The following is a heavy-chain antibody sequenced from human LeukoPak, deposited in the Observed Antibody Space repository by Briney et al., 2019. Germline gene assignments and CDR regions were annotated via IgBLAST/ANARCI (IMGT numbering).Heavy chain of an antibody. D-gene: IGHD6-19*01. Sequence: GGSLKLSCAASGFSFSSYAMSWVRQAPGKGLEWVSSISGSGDNTYYAESVKGRFTISRDNSKNTLFLQMNSLRAEDTAVFYCAKRSGYTTGWFFDFWGQGTLVTASS. V-gene: IGHV3-23*01. CDR2: ISGSGDNT. CDR3: AKRSGYTTGWFFDF. CDR1: GFSFSSYA. J-gene: IGHJ4*02.